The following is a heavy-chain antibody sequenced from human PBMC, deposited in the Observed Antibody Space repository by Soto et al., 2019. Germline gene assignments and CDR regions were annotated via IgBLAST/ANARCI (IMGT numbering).Heavy chain of an antibody. CDR2: IHSDGSST. CDR1: GFTFSYYW. D-gene: IGHD1-26*01. CDR3: ARGDRGAFDL. Sequence: EVQLVECGGGLVQPWESLRLSCAASGFTFSYYWMHWVRQAPGKGPVWVSRIHSDGSSTTYADSVKGRFSISRDNARNTVYLQMNSLRAEDTAVYYCARGDRGAFDLWGQGTVLTVSS. V-gene: IGHV3-74*01. J-gene: IGHJ3*01.